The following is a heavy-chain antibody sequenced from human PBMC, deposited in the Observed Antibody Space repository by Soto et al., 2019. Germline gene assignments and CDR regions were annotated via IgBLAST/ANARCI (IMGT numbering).Heavy chain of an antibody. CDR1: GGSISSGGYS. J-gene: IGHJ4*02. V-gene: IGHV4-30-2*01. CDR3: ARERSSSGYSSSWPHFDY. D-gene: IGHD6-13*01. CDR2: MYHSGST. Sequence: SETLSLTCAVSGGSISSGGYSWSWIRQPPGKGLEWIGYMYHSGSTYYNPSLKSRVTISIGRSKNQFSLKLSSVTAADTAVYYCARERSSSGYSSSWPHFDYWGQGTLVTVSS.